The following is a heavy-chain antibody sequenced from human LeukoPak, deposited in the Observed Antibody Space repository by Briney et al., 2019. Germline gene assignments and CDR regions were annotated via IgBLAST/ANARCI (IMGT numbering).Heavy chain of an antibody. V-gene: IGHV3-23*01. D-gene: IGHD6-13*01. J-gene: IGHJ4*02. CDR2: ISGSGAST. Sequence: GGSLRLSCAASGFTFSSYAMNWVRQAPGRGLEWVSGISGSGASTNYADSVKGRFTISRDNSKNTLYLQMNSLRAEDTAVYYCAPSPVIAAAGTGNYWGQGTLVTVSS. CDR3: APSPVIAAAGTGNY. CDR1: GFTFSSYA.